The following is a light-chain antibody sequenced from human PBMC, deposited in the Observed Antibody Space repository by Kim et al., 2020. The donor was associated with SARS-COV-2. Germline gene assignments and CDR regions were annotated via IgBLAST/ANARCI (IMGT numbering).Light chain of an antibody. CDR1: QSIRTD. V-gene: IGKV3-11*01. J-gene: IGKJ2*01. CDR2: DAS. CDR3: QQRNNWPRT. Sequence: SLSPGERATLSSRARQSIRTDLAWYQQKPGQAPRLLIFDASNRATGIPVRFSGSGSGTDFTLTISSLEPEDFAVYYCQQRNNWPRTFGQGTKLEI.